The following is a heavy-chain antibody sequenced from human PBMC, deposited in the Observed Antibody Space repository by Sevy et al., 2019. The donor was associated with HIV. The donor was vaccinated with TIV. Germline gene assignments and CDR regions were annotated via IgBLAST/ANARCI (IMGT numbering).Heavy chain of an antibody. CDR2: INPNSGGT. Sequence: ASVKVSCKASGYTFTGYYMHWVRQAPGQGLEWMGWINPNSGGTNYAQKFQGRVTMTRDTSISTAYMELSRLRSDDTAVSYCARVRVVAAHYYYYGMDVWGQGTTVTVSS. CDR1: GYTFTGYY. D-gene: IGHD2-15*01. CDR3: ARVRVVAAHYYYYGMDV. V-gene: IGHV1-2*02. J-gene: IGHJ6*02.